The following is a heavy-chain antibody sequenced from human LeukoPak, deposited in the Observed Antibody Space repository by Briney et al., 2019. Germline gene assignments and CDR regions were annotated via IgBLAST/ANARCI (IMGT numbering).Heavy chain of an antibody. J-gene: IGHJ4*02. CDR1: GYTFTGYY. V-gene: IGHV1-2*02. D-gene: IGHD6-6*01. CDR3: ARVSSSADFDY. CDR2: INPNHGDT. Sequence: ASVKVSCKGSGYTFTGYYMHGVRQAPGQGLEWMGWINPNHGDTNYAQKFQDRVSMTRDTSISTAYMHLSRLRSDDTAVYYCARVSSSADFDYWGQGTLVTFSS.